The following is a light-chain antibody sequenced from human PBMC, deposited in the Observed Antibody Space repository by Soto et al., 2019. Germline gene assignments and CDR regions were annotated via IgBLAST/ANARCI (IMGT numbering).Light chain of an antibody. Sequence: EIVMTQSPATLSVSPGERATLSCRASQSVSSNLAWYQQKPGQAPRLLIYGASTRATGIPARFSGSGSGTEFTLTISSLQSEDYAVYYCHQYNNRPPWTFGQGTKVDIK. CDR1: QSVSSN. CDR3: HQYNNRPPWT. V-gene: IGKV3-15*01. J-gene: IGKJ1*01. CDR2: GAS.